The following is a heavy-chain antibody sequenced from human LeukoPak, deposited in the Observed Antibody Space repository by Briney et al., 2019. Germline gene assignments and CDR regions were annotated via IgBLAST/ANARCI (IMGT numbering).Heavy chain of an antibody. J-gene: IGHJ4*02. V-gene: IGHV3-15*01. CDR3: TALGYPQYFHH. CDR2: IKSKTNGGTT. D-gene: IGHD2-15*01. CDR1: GFTFSDAW. Sequence: GGSLKLSCAASGFTFSDAWMTWVRQAPGKGLEWVGRIKSKTNGGTTDYAAPVKGRFTISRDDSKNTLYFEMNSLKTEDTAVYYCTALGYPQYFHHWGQGTLVTVSS.